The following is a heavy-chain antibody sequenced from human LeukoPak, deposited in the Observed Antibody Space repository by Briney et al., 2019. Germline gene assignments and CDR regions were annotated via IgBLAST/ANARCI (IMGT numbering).Heavy chain of an antibody. D-gene: IGHD4-23*01. CDR2: ISSSSSYI. Sequence: GGSLRLSCAASGFTFSSYSMNWVRQAPGTGLESVSSISSSSSYICYADSVKGRFTISRDNAKISLYLQMNSLRAEDTAVYYCAREDYGGNSGDAFDIWGQGTMVTVSS. CDR3: AREDYGGNSGDAFDI. J-gene: IGHJ3*02. CDR1: GFTFSSYS. V-gene: IGHV3-21*01.